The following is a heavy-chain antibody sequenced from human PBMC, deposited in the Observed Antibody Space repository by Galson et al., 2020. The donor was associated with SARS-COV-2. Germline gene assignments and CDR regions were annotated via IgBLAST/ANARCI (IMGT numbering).Heavy chain of an antibody. CDR2: ISYDGSNK. CDR1: GFTFSSYA. J-gene: IGHJ4*02. D-gene: IGHD3-22*01. Sequence: SCAASGFTFSSYAMHWVRQAPGKGLEWVAVISYDGSNKYYADSVKGRFTISRDNSKNTLYLQMNSLRAEDTAVYYCAREALMIVVVTTFDYWGQGTLVTVSS. CDR3: AREALMIVVVTTFDY. V-gene: IGHV3-30*04.